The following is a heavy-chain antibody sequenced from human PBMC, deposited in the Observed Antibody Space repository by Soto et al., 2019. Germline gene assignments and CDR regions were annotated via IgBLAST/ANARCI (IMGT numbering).Heavy chain of an antibody. Sequence: EVQLVESGGGLVQPGGSLRLSCAASKFTFSSSWMTWVRQAPGKGLEWVANIKQDGSEKYYVDSVKGRFTISRDNGKNSLYLQMNSLTAEDTAVYYCARGFRNFDYWGQGALVTVS. J-gene: IGHJ4*02. CDR2: IKQDGSEK. CDR3: ARGFRNFDY. CDR1: KFTFSSSW. V-gene: IGHV3-7*01.